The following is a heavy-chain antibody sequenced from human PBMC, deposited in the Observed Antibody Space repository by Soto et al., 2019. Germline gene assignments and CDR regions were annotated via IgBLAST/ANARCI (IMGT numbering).Heavy chain of an antibody. J-gene: IGHJ4*02. Sequence: PSETLSLTCTVSGGSISSSSYYWGWIRQPPGKGLEWIGSIYYSGSTYYNPSLKSRVTISVDTSKNQFSLKLSSVTAADTAVYYCARQVVVVAATEFDYWGQGTLVTVSS. CDR3: ARQVVVVAATEFDY. CDR2: IYYSGST. V-gene: IGHV4-39*01. CDR1: GGSISSSSYY. D-gene: IGHD2-15*01.